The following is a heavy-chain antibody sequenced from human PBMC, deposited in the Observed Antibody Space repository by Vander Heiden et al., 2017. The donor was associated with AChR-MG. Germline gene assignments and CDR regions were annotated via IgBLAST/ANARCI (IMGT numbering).Heavy chain of an antibody. V-gene: IGHV1-46*01. J-gene: IGHJ4*02. CDR3: GRATMSYTGIT. CDR2: TYPNHATT. Sequence: QVQLVQSGAKVKNPGASVTLSCKASGNTFTNQYFLWVRQAPGQGLEWMGNTYPNHATTDYAQSFQGRVTITADTPTSTVYMELTSLRSDDTAVYYCGRATMSYTGITWGQGTLVTVSS. CDR1: GNTFTNQY. D-gene: IGHD3-10*01.